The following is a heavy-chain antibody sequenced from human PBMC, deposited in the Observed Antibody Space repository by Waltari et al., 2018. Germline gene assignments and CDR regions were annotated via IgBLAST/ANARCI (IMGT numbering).Heavy chain of an antibody. CDR3: ARDPMDYYFDY. CDR2: ISSSSSYI. CDR1: GFTFSSYS. Sequence: ASGFTFSSYSMNWVRQAPGKGLEWVSSISSSSSYIYYADSVKGRFTISRDNAKNSLYLQMNSLRAEDTAVYYCARDPMDYYFDYWGQGTLVTVSS. V-gene: IGHV3-21*01. J-gene: IGHJ4*02. D-gene: IGHD3-10*01.